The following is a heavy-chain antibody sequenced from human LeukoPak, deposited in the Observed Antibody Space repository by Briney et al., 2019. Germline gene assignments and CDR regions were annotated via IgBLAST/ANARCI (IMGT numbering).Heavy chain of an antibody. J-gene: IGHJ4*02. Sequence: SETLSLTCTVSGGSIISYFWSWIRQPPGKGPEWICYIFDSGSTNYNPSTDYNPSLKSRVTVSLDTSKNHFSLKLSSVTAADTAVYFCARGGVTTIAQSDYWGQGILVTVSS. V-gene: IGHV4-59*01. CDR2: IFDSGST. D-gene: IGHD5-12*01. CDR1: GGSIISYF. CDR3: ARGGVTTIAQSDY.